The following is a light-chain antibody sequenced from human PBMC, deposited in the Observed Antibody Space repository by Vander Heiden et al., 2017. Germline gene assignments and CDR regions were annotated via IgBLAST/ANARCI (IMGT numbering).Light chain of an antibody. Sequence: EIVMTQSPATLSVSPGERVTLSCRASQSVSSNLAWYQQKPGQAPRLLIYVAYNRDNGIPARFTLTISSLQSDDSAVYYCQQDNNWPRTFGQGTKVEIK. V-gene: IGKV3-15*01. CDR1: QSVSSN. J-gene: IGKJ1*01. CDR3: QQDNNWPRT. CDR2: VAY.